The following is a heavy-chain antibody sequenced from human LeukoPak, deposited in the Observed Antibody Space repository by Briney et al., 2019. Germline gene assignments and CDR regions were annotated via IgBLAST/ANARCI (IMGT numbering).Heavy chain of an antibody. Sequence: PGGSLRLSCAASGFTFSSYAMHWVRQAPGKGLEWVAVISYDGSNKYYADSVKGRFTISRDNSKNALYLQMNSLRAEDTAVYYCARDRPEYYLDYWGQGTLVTVSS. CDR2: ISYDGSNK. V-gene: IGHV3-30*04. CDR1: GFTFSSYA. CDR3: ARDRPEYYLDY. J-gene: IGHJ4*02.